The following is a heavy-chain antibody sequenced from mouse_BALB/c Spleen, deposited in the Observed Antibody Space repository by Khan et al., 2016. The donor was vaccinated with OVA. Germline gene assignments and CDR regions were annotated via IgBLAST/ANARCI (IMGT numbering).Heavy chain of an antibody. CDR1: GFTFSNYA. J-gene: IGHJ3*01. CDR3: ARDYWFAY. V-gene: IGHV5-6-5*01. CDR2: ISSGDST. Sequence: EVELVESGGGLVKPGGSLKLSCAASGFTFSNYAMSWVRQSPEKRLEWVASISSGDSTYYPDSVKGRFTIPRDNARNILYLQMRSLRSEDTSMYYCARDYWFAYWGQGTMVTVAA.